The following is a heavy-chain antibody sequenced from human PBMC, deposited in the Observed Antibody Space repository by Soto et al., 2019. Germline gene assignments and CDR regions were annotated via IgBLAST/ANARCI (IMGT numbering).Heavy chain of an antibody. V-gene: IGHV3-72*01. CDR2: TRNKANSYTT. D-gene: IGHD6-19*01. CDR1: GFTFSDHH. J-gene: IGHJ4*02. CDR3: AVYRASSAY. Sequence: PGGSLRLSCAASGFTFSDHHMDWVRQAPGKGLEWVGRTRNKANSYTTEYAASVKGRFTISRDDSKNSLYLQMNSLKTEDTAVYYCAVYRASSAYWGQGTLVTVSS.